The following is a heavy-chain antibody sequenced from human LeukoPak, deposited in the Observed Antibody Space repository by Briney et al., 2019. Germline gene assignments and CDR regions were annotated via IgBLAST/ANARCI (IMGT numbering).Heavy chain of an antibody. Sequence: GASLRLSCVGSGFTFSNYAMSWVRQAPGKGLEWVSAITGSGTNRYYADSLKGRFTTSRDNSKNTVFLQMNSLRHEDTAIYYCVIWGDYDVLTGYYVPDYWGQGTLVTVAS. CDR3: VIWGDYDVLTGYYVPDY. V-gene: IGHV3-23*01. D-gene: IGHD3-9*01. CDR1: GFTFSNYA. J-gene: IGHJ4*02. CDR2: ITGSGTNR.